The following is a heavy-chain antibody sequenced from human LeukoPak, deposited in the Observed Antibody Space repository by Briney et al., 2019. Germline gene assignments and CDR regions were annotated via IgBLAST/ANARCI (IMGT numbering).Heavy chain of an antibody. V-gene: IGHV3-66*01. D-gene: IGHD1-26*01. J-gene: IGHJ4*02. CDR1: GFTVSSNY. Sequence: PGGSLRLSCAASGFTVSSNYMSWVRQAPGKGLEWVSVIYSGGSTYYADSVKGRFTISRDNSKNTLYLQMNSLRAEDTAVYYCARGVVGAIIGTIDYWGQGTLVTVSS. CDR2: IYSGGST. CDR3: ARGVVGAIIGTIDY.